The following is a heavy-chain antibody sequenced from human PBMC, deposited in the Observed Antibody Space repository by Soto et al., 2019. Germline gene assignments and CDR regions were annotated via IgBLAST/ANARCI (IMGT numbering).Heavy chain of an antibody. J-gene: IGHJ5*02. CDR1: GGSISSYY. CDR3: ATQGARPHNWFDP. Sequence: SETLSLTCTVSGGSISSYYWSWIRQPPGKGLEWIGYIYYSGSTNYNPSLKSRVTISVDTSKNQFSLKLSPVTAADTAVYYCATQGARPHNWFDPWGQGTLVTVSS. V-gene: IGHV4-59*01. CDR2: IYYSGST. D-gene: IGHD1-26*01.